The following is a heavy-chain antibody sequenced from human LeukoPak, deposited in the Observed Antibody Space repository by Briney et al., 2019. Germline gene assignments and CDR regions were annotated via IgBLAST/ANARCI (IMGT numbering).Heavy chain of an antibody. J-gene: IGHJ4*02. Sequence: SETLSLTCTVPGGSISSGGYYWSWIRQPPGKGLEWFGYIYHSGSTYYNPSLKSRVTISVDRSKNQFSLKLGSVTAADTAVYYCARVRSLLEYGSGSYQFDYWGQGTLVTVSS. CDR3: ARVRSLLEYGSGSYQFDY. D-gene: IGHD3-10*01. CDR1: GGSISSGGYY. CDR2: IYHSGST. V-gene: IGHV4-30-2*01.